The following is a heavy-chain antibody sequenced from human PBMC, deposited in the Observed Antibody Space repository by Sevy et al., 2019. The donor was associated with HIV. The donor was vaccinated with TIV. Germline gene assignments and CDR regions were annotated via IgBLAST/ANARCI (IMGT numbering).Heavy chain of an antibody. V-gene: IGHV1-18*01. CDR1: GYTFTSYG. CDR3: AKLRDYDRGGAFDY. J-gene: IGHJ4*02. CDR2: ISAYNGNT. Sequence: ASVKVSCKASGYTFTSYGISWVRQAPGQGLEWMGWISAYNGNTNYAQKLQGRVTMTKDTSTSTAYMELRSLGSDDTAVYYCAKLRDYDRGGAFDYWGQGTLVTVSS. D-gene: IGHD3-22*01.